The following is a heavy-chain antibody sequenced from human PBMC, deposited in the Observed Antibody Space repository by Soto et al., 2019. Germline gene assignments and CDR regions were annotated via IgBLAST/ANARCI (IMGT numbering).Heavy chain of an antibody. CDR3: AAPMTSSGYPDY. Sequence: QMQLVQSGPEVKKPGTSVKVSCKASGFTFTSSAVQWVRQARGQRLEWIGWIVVGSGNTNYAPNFQERVTIARDMCTSTAYMELSSLRSEDTAVYYCAAPMTSSGYPDYWGQGTLVTVSS. D-gene: IGHD6-19*01. CDR2: IVVGSGNT. J-gene: IGHJ4*02. V-gene: IGHV1-58*01. CDR1: GFTFTSSA.